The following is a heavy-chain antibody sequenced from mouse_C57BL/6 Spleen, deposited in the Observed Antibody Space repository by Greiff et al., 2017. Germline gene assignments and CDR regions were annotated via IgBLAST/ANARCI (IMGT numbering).Heavy chain of an antibody. Sequence: VQLKQSGAELVRPGASVKLSCTASGFNIKDDYMHWVKQRPEQGLEWIGWIDPENGDTEYASKFQGKATITADTSSNTAYLQLSSLTSEDTAVYYCTPYSNYGYFDVWGTGTTVTVSS. V-gene: IGHV14-4*01. CDR3: TPYSNYGYFDV. CDR1: GFNIKDDY. J-gene: IGHJ1*03. CDR2: IDPENGDT. D-gene: IGHD2-5*01.